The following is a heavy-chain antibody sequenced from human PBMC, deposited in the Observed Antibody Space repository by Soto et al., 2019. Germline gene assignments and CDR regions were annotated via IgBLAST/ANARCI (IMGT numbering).Heavy chain of an antibody. J-gene: IGHJ5*02. CDR3: AREIYSSSSNWFDP. Sequence: SETLSLTCTVSGGSISSYYWSWIRQPPGKGLEWIGYIYYSGSTNYNPSLKSRVTISVDTSKNQFSLKLSSVTAADTAVYYCAREIYSSSSNWFDPWGQGTLVTVS. D-gene: IGHD6-6*01. CDR1: GGSISSYY. V-gene: IGHV4-59*01. CDR2: IYYSGST.